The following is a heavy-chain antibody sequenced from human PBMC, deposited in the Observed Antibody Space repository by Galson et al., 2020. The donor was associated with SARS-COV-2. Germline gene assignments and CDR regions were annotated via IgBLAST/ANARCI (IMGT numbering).Heavy chain of an antibody. J-gene: IGHJ3*02. D-gene: IGHD3-3*01. CDR1: GGSISSGGYY. CDR2: IYYSGST. V-gene: IGHV4-31*03. CDR3: ARVDGAPTIFRVVIIGPHAFDI. Sequence: SETLSLTCTVSGGSISSGGYYWSWIRQHPGKGLEWIGYIYYSGSTYYNPSLKSRATISLDTSKNQFSLKLSSVTAADTAVYYCARVDGAPTIFRVVIIGPHAFDIWGQGTMVTVSS.